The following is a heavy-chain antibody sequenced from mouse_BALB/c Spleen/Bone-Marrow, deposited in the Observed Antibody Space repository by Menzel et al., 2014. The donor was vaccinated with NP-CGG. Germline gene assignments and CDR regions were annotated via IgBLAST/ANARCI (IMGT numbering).Heavy chain of an antibody. D-gene: IGHD1-1*01. CDR2: IDPANGNT. CDR1: GLNIKDTY. V-gene: IGHV14-3*02. Sequence: EVQRAEAGAELVKPGASVKLSCTASGLNIKDTYMHWVKQRPEQGLEWIGRIDPANGNTKYDPKFQGKATITADTSSNTAYLPLSSLTSEDTAVYYCALYYYGSSGFDYWGQGTLVTVSA. J-gene: IGHJ3*01. CDR3: ALYYYGSSGFDY.